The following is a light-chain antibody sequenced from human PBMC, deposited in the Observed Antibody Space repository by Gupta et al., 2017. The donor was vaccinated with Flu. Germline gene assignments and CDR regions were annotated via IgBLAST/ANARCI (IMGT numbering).Light chain of an antibody. CDR2: GNS. J-gene: IGLJ2*01. Sequence: QSVLTQPPSVSGPPGQRVTISCTGSSSNIGAGYDAHWYQQLPGTAPKLLIYGNSNRPSGVPDRFSGSKSGTSASLAITGLQAEDEADYYCQSYDSSLSAVVFGGGTKLTVL. V-gene: IGLV1-40*01. CDR1: SSNIGAGYD. CDR3: QSYDSSLSAVV.